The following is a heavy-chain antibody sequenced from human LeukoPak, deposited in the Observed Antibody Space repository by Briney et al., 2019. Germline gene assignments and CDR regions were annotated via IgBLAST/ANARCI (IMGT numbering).Heavy chain of an antibody. CDR3: ARQSPFDDFWSGPDFDY. Sequence: SETLSLTCTVSGGSISSYYWSWIRQPPGKGLEWIGYIYYSGSTNYNPSLKSRVTISVDTSKNQFSLKLSSVTAADTAMYYCARQSPFDDFWSGPDFDYWGQGTLVTVSS. CDR1: GGSISSYY. V-gene: IGHV4-59*08. D-gene: IGHD3-3*01. CDR2: IYYSGST. J-gene: IGHJ4*02.